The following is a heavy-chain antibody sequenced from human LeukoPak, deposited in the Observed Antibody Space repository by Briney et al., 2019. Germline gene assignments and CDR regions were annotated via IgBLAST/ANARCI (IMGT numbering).Heavy chain of an antibody. CDR1: GFTFSDHW. Sequence: GGSLRLSCAASGFTFSDHWMTWVRQAPGKGLEWVANIKQDGSEKYYVDSVKGRFTISRDNAKNSLYLQMNSLRAEDTAVYYCARDGGWAVRGADYWGQGTLVTVSS. J-gene: IGHJ4*02. CDR3: ARDGGWAVRGADY. CDR2: IKQDGSEK. D-gene: IGHD3-10*01. V-gene: IGHV3-7*01.